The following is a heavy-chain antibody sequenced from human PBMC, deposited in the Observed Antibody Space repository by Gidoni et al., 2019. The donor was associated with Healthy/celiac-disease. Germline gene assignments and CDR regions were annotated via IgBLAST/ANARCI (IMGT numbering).Heavy chain of an antibody. V-gene: IGHV1-18*01. CDR3: ARDLEYDYVWGSYRPNWFDP. CDR1: GYTFTSYG. D-gene: IGHD3-16*02. CDR2: ISAYNGNT. Sequence: QVQLVQSGAEVKKPGASVKVSCKASGYTFTSYGISWVRQAPGQGLEWMGWISAYNGNTNYAQKLQGRVTMTTDTSTSTAYMELRSLRSDDTAVYYCARDLEYDYVWGSYRPNWFDPWGQGTLVTVSS. J-gene: IGHJ5*02.